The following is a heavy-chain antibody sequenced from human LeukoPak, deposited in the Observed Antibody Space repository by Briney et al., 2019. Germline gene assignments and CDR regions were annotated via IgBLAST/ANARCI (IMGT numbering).Heavy chain of an antibody. V-gene: IGHV3-74*01. CDR3: VWSLITTMTTGDY. D-gene: IGHD4-17*01. CDR2: INSDGSIT. Sequence: GGSLRLSCAASGFTFSWYWMHWVRQAPGKGLVWVSRINSDGSITNYADSVKGRFTISRDNAKNTLYLQMNSLRAEDTAVCYCVWSLITTMTTGDYWGQGTLVTVSS. J-gene: IGHJ4*02. CDR1: GFTFSWYW.